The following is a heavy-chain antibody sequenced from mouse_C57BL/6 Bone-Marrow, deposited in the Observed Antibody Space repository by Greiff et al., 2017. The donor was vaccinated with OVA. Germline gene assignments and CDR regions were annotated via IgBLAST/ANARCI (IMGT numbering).Heavy chain of an antibody. J-gene: IGHJ2*01. V-gene: IGHV1-64*01. CDR3: AIVRRSDY. CDR1: GYTFTSYW. D-gene: IGHD2-14*01. CDR2: IHPNSGST. Sequence: QVQLQQPGPELVKPGASLKLSCKASGYTFTSYWMHWVKQTPGQGLEWIGMIHPNSGSTNYNQKFKSKATLTVDKSSSTAYMQLSSLTSEDSAVYYCAIVRRSDYWGQGTTLTVSS.